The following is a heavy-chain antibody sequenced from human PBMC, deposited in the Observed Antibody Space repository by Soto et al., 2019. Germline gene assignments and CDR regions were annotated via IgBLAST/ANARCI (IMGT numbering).Heavy chain of an antibody. J-gene: IGHJ3*02. CDR2: IYYSGST. Sequence: QVQLQESGPGLVKPSETLSLTCTVSGGSISSYYWSWIRQPPGKGLEWIGYIYYSGSTNYNPSLKSRVTISVDTSKNQFSLKLSSVTAADTAVYYYARGLISGYYLYDAFDIWGQGTMVTVSS. V-gene: IGHV4-59*01. CDR1: GGSISSYY. CDR3: ARGLISGYYLYDAFDI. D-gene: IGHD3-22*01.